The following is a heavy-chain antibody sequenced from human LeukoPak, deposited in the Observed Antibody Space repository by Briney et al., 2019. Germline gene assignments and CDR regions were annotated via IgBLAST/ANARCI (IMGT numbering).Heavy chain of an antibody. CDR3: ARGGVRGFLAGDYFDY. V-gene: IGHV4-30-4*08. CDR1: GASISSYY. CDR2: IYYSGST. J-gene: IGHJ4*02. D-gene: IGHD3-10*01. Sequence: SETLSLTCTVSGASISSYYWSWIRQPPGKGLEWIGYIYYSGSTYYNPSLKSRVTISVDTSKNQFSLKLRPVSAADPAVYFCARGGVRGFLAGDYFDYWGQGTLVTVSS.